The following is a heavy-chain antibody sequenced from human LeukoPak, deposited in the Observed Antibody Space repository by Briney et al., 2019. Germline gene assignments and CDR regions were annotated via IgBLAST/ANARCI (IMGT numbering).Heavy chain of an antibody. CDR2: INHSGST. CDR3: ASLDTAMVTD. CDR1: GGSFSGYY. J-gene: IGHJ4*02. Sequence: SETLSLTCAVYGGSFSGYYWSWIRQPPGKGLEWIGEINHSGSTNYNPSLKSRVTISVDTSKNQFSLKLSSVTAADTAVYYCASLDTAMVTDWGQGTLVTVSS. D-gene: IGHD5-18*01. V-gene: IGHV4-34*01.